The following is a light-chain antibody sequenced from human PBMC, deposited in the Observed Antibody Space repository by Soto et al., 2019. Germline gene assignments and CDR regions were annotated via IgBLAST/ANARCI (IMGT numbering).Light chain of an antibody. Sequence: QTVVTQPPSASGTPEERVTISCSGGSSNIGINSVTWYQHLPGTAPKLLIYNSYQRPSGVPDRFSGSKSGTSASLAISGLQPDDDADYYCASWDDSLKALLFGGGTKVTVL. CDR3: ASWDDSLKALL. CDR2: NSY. J-gene: IGLJ3*02. V-gene: IGLV1-44*01. CDR1: SSNIGINS.